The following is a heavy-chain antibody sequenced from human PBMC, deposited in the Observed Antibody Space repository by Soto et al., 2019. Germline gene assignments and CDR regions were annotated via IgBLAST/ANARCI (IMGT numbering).Heavy chain of an antibody. V-gene: IGHV1-46*02. CDR3: ASLPGVESLRDY. Sequence: QEQLVQSGAEAKKPGASVKVACKASAYLFNGYFIHWVRQAPGQGPEWMGIINPEGGTTGYAQKFQGRVTMTSDRSTNTVYMEMRGLRSEDTAIYYCASLPGVESLRDYWGQGTLVTVSS. D-gene: IGHD3-3*01. CDR2: INPEGGTT. J-gene: IGHJ4*02. CDR1: AYLFNGYF.